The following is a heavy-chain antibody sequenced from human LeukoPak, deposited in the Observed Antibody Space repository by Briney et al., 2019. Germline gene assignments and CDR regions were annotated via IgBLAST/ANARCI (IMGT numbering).Heavy chain of an antibody. Sequence: GGSLRLSCAASGFTFSSYWMSWVRQAPGKGLEWVANIKQDGSERYYVDSVKGRFTISRDNAKNSLYLQMNSLRAEDTAVYYCARGALTPYSSGMGYWGQGTLVTVSS. CDR2: IKQDGSER. V-gene: IGHV3-7*01. J-gene: IGHJ4*02. D-gene: IGHD6-19*01. CDR3: ARGALTPYSSGMGY. CDR1: GFTFSSYW.